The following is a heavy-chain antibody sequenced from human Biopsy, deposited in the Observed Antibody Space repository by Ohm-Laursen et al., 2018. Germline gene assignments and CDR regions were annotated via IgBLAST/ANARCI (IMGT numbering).Heavy chain of an antibody. CDR2: IFYDVSNT. D-gene: IGHD5-18*01. Sequence: SLRLSCTAPGFTFNNYGMQWVRQAPGKGLEWVAFIFYDVSNTYYADSVKGRFTISRDNSRDTLYLQMSSLRAEDTAVYYCAKDRYNYTPIGGFSMDVWGQGTTVTVSS. CDR1: GFTFNNYG. J-gene: IGHJ6*02. V-gene: IGHV3-30*18. CDR3: AKDRYNYTPIGGFSMDV.